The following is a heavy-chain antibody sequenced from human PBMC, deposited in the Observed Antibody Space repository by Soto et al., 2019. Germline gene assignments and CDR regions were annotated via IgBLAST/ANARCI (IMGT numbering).Heavy chain of an antibody. CDR2: IYYSGST. CDR3: ARERTDVEMATILGWQKDSYYYYGMDV. J-gene: IGHJ6*02. Sequence: PSETLSLTCTVSGGSVSSGSYYWSWIRQPPGKGLEWIGYIYYSGSTNYNPSLKSRVTISVDTSKNQFSLKLSSVTAADTAVYYCARERTDVEMATILGWQKDSYYYYGMDVWSQGTTVTVSS. V-gene: IGHV4-61*01. D-gene: IGHD5-12*01. CDR1: GGSVSSGSYY.